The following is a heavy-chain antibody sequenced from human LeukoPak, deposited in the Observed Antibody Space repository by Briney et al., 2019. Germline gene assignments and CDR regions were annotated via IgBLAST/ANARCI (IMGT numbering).Heavy chain of an antibody. CDR2: INHSGST. CDR3: ARGRRLRFDP. CDR1: GGSFSGYY. Sequence: SETLSLTCAVYGGSFSGYYWSWIRQPPGKGLEWIGEINHSGSTNYNPSLKSRVTISVDTSKNQFSLKLSSVTAADTAVYYCARGRRLRFDPRGQGTLVTVSS. V-gene: IGHV4-34*01. D-gene: IGHD5-24*01. J-gene: IGHJ5*02.